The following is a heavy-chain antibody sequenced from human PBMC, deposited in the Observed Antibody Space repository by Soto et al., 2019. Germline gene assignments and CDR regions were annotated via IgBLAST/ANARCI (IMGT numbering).Heavy chain of an antibody. CDR1: GGSTSSYY. CDR3: ARHGGSYSFDY. V-gene: IGHV4-59*08. J-gene: IGHJ4*02. D-gene: IGHD1-26*01. CDR2: NSYSGST. Sequence: QVQLQESGPGLVKPSETLSLTCTVTGGSTSSYYWSWLRQPPGKGLEWIGYNSYSGSTDYNPSLKRRVTISVDTSKNQFSLKLSSATAADTAVYYCARHGGSYSFDYWGQGTLVTVSS.